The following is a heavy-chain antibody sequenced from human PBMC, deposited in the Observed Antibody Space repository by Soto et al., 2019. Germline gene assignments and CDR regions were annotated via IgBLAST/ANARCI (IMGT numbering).Heavy chain of an antibody. CDR2: MSGSGSSE. CDR3: ARGPQPHYYDRSGSKVDY. D-gene: IGHD3-22*01. CDR1: GFTFSDHY. V-gene: IGHV3-11*01. J-gene: IGHJ4*02. Sequence: GGSLRLSCAASGFTFSDHYMAWIRQAPGKGLEIVAHMSGSGSSEDYADSVKGRFTVSRDNAKDSLYLQMNNLRPEDTAVYYCARGPQPHYYDRSGSKVDYWGQGTLVTVSS.